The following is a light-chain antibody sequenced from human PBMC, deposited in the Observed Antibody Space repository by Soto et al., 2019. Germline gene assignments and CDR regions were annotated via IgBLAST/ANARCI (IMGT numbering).Light chain of an antibody. CDR2: DAS. CDR1: QSVSYY. V-gene: IGKV3-11*01. Sequence: EVVLTQSPDTLSLSPGESATLSCKASQSVSYYLAWYQQKPGQPPRLLIYDASNRASGVPARFSGSGSGTDFTLTITSLEPEDFAVYYCQQRSKWPALTFGGGTKVEI. J-gene: IGKJ4*01. CDR3: QQRSKWPALT.